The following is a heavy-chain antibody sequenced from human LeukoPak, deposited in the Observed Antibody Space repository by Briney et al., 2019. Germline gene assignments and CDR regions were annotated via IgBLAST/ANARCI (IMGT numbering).Heavy chain of an antibody. D-gene: IGHD1-1*01. CDR1: GYTFTGYY. CDR2: INLNSGGT. CDR3: ARGGGYNWNEKLFDY. J-gene: IGHJ4*02. Sequence: ASVKVSCKASGYTFTGYYMHWVRQAPGQGLEWMGWINLNSGGTNYAQKLQGRVTMTRDTSISTAYMELSRLRSDDTAVYYCARGGGYNWNEKLFDYWGQGTLVTVSS. V-gene: IGHV1-2*02.